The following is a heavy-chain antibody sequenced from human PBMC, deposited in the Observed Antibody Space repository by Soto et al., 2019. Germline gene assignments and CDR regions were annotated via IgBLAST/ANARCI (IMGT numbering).Heavy chain of an antibody. Sequence: PSETLSLTCAVYGGSFSGYYWSWIRQPPGKGLEWIGDIDHSGSTNYNPSLKSRVTISVDTSKNQFSLKLSSVTAADTAVYYCASNDFWSGYFNYWGQGTLVTVSS. J-gene: IGHJ4*02. CDR2: IDHSGST. V-gene: IGHV4-34*01. D-gene: IGHD3-3*01. CDR1: GGSFSGYY. CDR3: ASNDFWSGYFNY.